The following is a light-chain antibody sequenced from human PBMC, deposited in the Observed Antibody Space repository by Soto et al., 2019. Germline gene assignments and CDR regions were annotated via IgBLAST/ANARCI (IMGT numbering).Light chain of an antibody. CDR2: SAS. Sequence: EIVMTQSPGTLSVSPGEQATLSCRASQSVGSNVAWYQQKPGQAPRLLISSASTRATGIPARFSGTGSGTEFTLTISRLESEDFAIYYCQQYMNWPPKTFGQGTRVEIK. CDR1: QSVGSN. CDR3: QQYMNWPPKT. J-gene: IGKJ1*01. V-gene: IGKV3-15*01.